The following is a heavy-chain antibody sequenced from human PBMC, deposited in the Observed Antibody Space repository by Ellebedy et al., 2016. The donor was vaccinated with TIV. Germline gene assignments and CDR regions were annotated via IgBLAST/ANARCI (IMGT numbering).Heavy chain of an antibody. V-gene: IGHV4-59*01. CDR1: GGAIGTSY. J-gene: IGHJ5*02. Sequence: MPSETLSLTCTVSGGAIGTSYWNWIRQPPGKGLEWIGHIYNSGSTNYNPSLKRRVTISGDTSKNQFSLQLTSVTAADTAVYYCARDGSGSYFNWFDPWGQGILVTVSS. D-gene: IGHD3-10*01. CDR2: IYNSGST. CDR3: ARDGSGSYFNWFDP.